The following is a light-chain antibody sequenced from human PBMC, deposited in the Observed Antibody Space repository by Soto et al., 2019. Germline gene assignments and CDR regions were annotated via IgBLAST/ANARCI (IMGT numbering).Light chain of an antibody. CDR3: QQYDNDSWT. V-gene: IGKV1-5*03. CDR1: QSVSSW. J-gene: IGKJ1*01. CDR2: KAS. Sequence: DIQMTQSPSTLSAPVGDRVLITCRASQSVSSWLAWYQQKPGKAPNLLIYKASLLKSGVPSRFSGSGSGTEFTLTISSLQPNDFATYYCQQYDNDSWTFGQGTKVEIK.